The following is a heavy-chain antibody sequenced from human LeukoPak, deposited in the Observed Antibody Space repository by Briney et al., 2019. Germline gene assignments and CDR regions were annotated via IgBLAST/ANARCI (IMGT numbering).Heavy chain of an antibody. Sequence: GGSLRLSCAASGFIFSSYSMNWVRQAPGKGLEWVSSISSSSSYIYYADSVKGRFTISRDNAKNSLYLQMNSLRAEDTAVYYCARGNRVVVVPAAVLYYYYGMDVWGQGTTVTVSS. CDR1: GFIFSSYS. J-gene: IGHJ6*02. V-gene: IGHV3-21*01. CDR3: ARGNRVVVVPAAVLYYYYGMDV. D-gene: IGHD2-2*01. CDR2: ISSSSSYI.